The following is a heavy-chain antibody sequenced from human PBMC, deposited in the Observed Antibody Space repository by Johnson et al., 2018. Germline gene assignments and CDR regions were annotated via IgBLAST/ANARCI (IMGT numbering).Heavy chain of an antibody. J-gene: IGHJ6*03. D-gene: IGHD3-3*01. Sequence: QVQLQQWGAGLLKPSETLSLTCAVYGGSFSGYYWSWIRQPPGKGLEWIGEISHSGSTNYNPSLKSRVTISVDTSKNQFSLKLSSVTAADTAVYYCGRWGGLLRFLEWSSSMDVWGKGTTVTVSS. CDR1: GGSFSGYY. V-gene: IGHV4-34*01. CDR3: GRWGGLLRFLEWSSSMDV. CDR2: ISHSGST.